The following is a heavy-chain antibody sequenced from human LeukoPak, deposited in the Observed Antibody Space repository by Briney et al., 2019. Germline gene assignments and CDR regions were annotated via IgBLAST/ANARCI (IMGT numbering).Heavy chain of an antibody. Sequence: PSETLSLTCTVSGYSISSGYYWGWIRRPPGKGLEWIGSIHHSGSTYYKSSLKSRVTMLVDKSKNHFSLKLSSVTAADTAVYQCARQLGYCSGGSCSLGAFDIWGQGTMVTVSS. V-gene: IGHV4-38-2*02. D-gene: IGHD2-15*01. CDR3: ARQLGYCSGGSCSLGAFDI. J-gene: IGHJ3*02. CDR1: GYSISSGYY. CDR2: IHHSGST.